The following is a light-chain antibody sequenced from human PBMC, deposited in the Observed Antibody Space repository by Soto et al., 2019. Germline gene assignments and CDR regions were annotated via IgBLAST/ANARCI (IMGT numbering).Light chain of an antibody. CDR1: TSDVGSYNL. J-gene: IGLJ2*01. V-gene: IGLV2-23*02. CDR2: EVS. CDR3: CSYATPRQ. Sequence: QSVLTQPASVSGSPGQSITISCTGTTSDVGSYNLVSWYQQHPGKAPKLIIYEVSERSSGVSTRFSGSKSGNMASLTISGLQAEDEAEYYCCSYATPRQFGGGTKLTVL.